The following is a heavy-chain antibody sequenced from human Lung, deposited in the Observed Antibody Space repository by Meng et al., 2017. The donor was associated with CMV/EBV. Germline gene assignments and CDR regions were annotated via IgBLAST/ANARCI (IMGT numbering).Heavy chain of an antibody. J-gene: IGHJ4*02. V-gene: IGHV1-2*02. CDR1: GYTFTGYY. Sequence: ASXXVSXKASGYTFTGYYIHWVRQAPGQGLEWMGCIYPNTGGAKYAQKFQGRVTMTRDTSISTAYMELSSLRSDDTAVYYCARVIAVAGTAPFDYWGQGTXVTVAS. D-gene: IGHD6-19*01. CDR3: ARVIAVAGTAPFDY. CDR2: IYPNTGGA.